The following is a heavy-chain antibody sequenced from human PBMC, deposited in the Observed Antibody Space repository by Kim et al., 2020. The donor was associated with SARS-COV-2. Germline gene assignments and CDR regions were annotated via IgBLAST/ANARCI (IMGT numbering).Heavy chain of an antibody. Sequence: STFDADSVKGRFTISRHNSKNTLYLQMNSLRAEDTAMYYCARDRGGDAFDIWGQGTMVTVSS. CDR3: ARDRGGDAFDI. D-gene: IGHD3-16*01. V-gene: IGHV3-53*04. J-gene: IGHJ3*02. CDR2: ST.